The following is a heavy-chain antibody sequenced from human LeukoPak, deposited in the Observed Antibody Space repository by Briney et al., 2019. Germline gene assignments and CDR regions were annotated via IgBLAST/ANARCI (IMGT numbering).Heavy chain of an antibody. Sequence: SETLSLTCAVYGGSFSDCYWTWSRHPPGKGLELMGVGNHSGSASYNPSLKSRVTISVDTSKNQFSLKLSSVTAVDTAVYYCARGVPLGGYSVQQLVWGSYYYMDVWGSGTTVTVSS. CDR2: GNHSGSA. CDR1: GGSFSDCY. D-gene: IGHD3-16*01. CDR3: ARGVPLGGYSVQQLVWGSYYYMDV. V-gene: IGHV4-34*01. J-gene: IGHJ6*03.